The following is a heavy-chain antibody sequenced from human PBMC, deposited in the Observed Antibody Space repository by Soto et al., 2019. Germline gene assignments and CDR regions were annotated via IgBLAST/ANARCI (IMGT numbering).Heavy chain of an antibody. CDR1: GGSISSGGYS. CDR2: TYHSGST. J-gene: IGHJ4*02. V-gene: IGHV4-30-2*01. D-gene: IGHD3-22*01. Sequence: SETLSLTCAVSGGSISSGGYSWSWIRQPPGKGLEWIGYTYHSGSTYYNPSLKSRVTISVDRSKNQFSLKLSSVTAADTAVYYCARGYYDSSGYSSGEFDYWGQGTLVTV. CDR3: ARGYYDSSGYSSGEFDY.